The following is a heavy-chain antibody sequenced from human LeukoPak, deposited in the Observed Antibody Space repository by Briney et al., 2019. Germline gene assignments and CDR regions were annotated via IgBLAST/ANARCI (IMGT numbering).Heavy chain of an antibody. CDR2: ISGSGGST. Sequence: GGSLRLSCAASGFTFSSYAMSWVRQAPGKGQEWVSAISGSGGSTYYADSVKGRFTISRDNSKNTLYLQMNSLRAEDTAVYYCAKTCSSTSCYFDWRQGTLVTVSS. CDR1: GFTFSSYA. CDR3: AKTCSSTSCYFD. D-gene: IGHD2-2*01. V-gene: IGHV3-23*01. J-gene: IGHJ4*02.